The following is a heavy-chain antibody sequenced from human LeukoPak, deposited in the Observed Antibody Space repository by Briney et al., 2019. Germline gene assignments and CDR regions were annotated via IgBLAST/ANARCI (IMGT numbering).Heavy chain of an antibody. CDR3: ARAFPFIRETRGYDAFDI. V-gene: IGHV1-46*01. J-gene: IGHJ3*02. D-gene: IGHD3-10*01. CDR2: INPSGGST. Sequence: ASVKVSCKASGYTFISYYMHWVRQAPGQGLEWMGIINPSGGSTSYAQKFQGRVTMTRDTSTSTVYMELSSLRSEDTAVYYCARAFPFIRETRGYDAFDIWGQGTMVTVSS. CDR1: GYTFISYY.